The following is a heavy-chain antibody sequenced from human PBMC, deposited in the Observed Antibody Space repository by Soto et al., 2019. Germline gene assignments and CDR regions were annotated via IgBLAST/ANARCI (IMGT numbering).Heavy chain of an antibody. CDR3: ARDMPSSVFSRSSIAARPLYLYYYYYGMDV. V-gene: IGHV1-69*13. Sequence: PSVKVSCKASGGTFSSYAISWVRQAPGQGLEWMGGIIPIFGTANYAQKFQGRVTITADESTSTAYMELSSLRSEDTAVYYCARDMPSSVFSRSSIAARPLYLYYYYYGMDVWGQGTTVTVSS. J-gene: IGHJ6*02. D-gene: IGHD6-6*01. CDR2: IIPIFGTA. CDR1: GGTFSSYA.